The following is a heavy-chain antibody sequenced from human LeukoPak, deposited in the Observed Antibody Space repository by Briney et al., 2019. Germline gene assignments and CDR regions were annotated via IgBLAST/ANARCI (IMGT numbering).Heavy chain of an antibody. D-gene: IGHD3-22*01. CDR2: ISGSGGST. CDR1: GFTFSSYA. CDR3: ARDSLDSSGYSDDAFDI. J-gene: IGHJ3*02. Sequence: GGSLRLSCAASGFTFSSYAMSWVRQAPGKGLEWVSAISGSGGSTYYADSVKGRFTISRDNAKNSLYLQMNSLRAEDTAVYYCARDSLDSSGYSDDAFDIWGQGTMVTVSS. V-gene: IGHV3-23*01.